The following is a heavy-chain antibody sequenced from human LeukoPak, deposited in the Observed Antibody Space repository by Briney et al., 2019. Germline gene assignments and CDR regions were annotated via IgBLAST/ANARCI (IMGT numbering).Heavy chain of an antibody. CDR3: ASRTAAAPYYFDY. D-gene: IGHD6-13*01. Sequence: PSETLSLTCTVSGGSISSSSYYWGWIRQPPGKGLEWVGSIYYSGSTYYNPSLKSRVTISVDTSKNQFSLKLSSVTAADTAVYYCASRTAAAPYYFDYWGQGTLVTVSS. CDR1: GGSISSSSYY. J-gene: IGHJ4*02. V-gene: IGHV4-39*01. CDR2: IYYSGST.